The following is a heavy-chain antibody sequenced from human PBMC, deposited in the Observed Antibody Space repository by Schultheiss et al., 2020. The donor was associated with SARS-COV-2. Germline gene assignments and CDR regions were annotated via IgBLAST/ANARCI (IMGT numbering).Heavy chain of an antibody. Sequence: SQTLSLTCTVSGGSIGSGGYYWSWIRQHPGKGLEWIGYIYYSGSTYYNPSLKSRVTISVDTSKNQFSLKLSSVTAADTAVYYCARVSSSDYYYYYMDVWGKGTTVTVSS. J-gene: IGHJ6*03. CDR3: ARVSSSDYYYYYMDV. CDR2: IYYSGST. D-gene: IGHD6-6*01. V-gene: IGHV4-31*03. CDR1: GGSIGSGGYY.